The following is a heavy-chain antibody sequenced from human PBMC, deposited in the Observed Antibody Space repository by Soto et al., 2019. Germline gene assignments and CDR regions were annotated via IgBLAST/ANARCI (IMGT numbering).Heavy chain of an antibody. D-gene: IGHD3-10*01. V-gene: IGHV1-8*01. J-gene: IGHJ5*02. Sequence: QVQLVQSGAEVKKPGASVKVACRASGYTFTSFDINWVRQATGQGLEWMGRMNPSSGNTDYAQKFQGRVTMTRDTPRSTAYMELSSLRSEDTAVYYCARTRSGSYLWGQGTLVTVSS. CDR2: MNPSSGNT. CDR1: GYTFTSFD. CDR3: ARTRSGSYL.